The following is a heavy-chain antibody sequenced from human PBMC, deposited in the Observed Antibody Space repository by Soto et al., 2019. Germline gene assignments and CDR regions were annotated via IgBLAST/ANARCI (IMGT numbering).Heavy chain of an antibody. V-gene: IGHV4-59*01. Sequence: QVQLQESGPGLVKPSETLSLTCTVSGGSISSYYWSWIRQPPGKGLEWIGYIYYSGSTNYNPSLKTRVTIPVDTSKNQFSLKLSSVTAADTAVYYCARDMRPRYGSGPMDVWGQGTTVTVSS. D-gene: IGHD3-10*01. CDR2: IYYSGST. J-gene: IGHJ6*02. CDR1: GGSISSYY. CDR3: ARDMRPRYGSGPMDV.